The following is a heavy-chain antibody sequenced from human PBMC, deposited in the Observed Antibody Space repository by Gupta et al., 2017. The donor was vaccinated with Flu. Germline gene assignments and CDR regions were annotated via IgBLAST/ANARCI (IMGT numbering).Heavy chain of an antibody. CDR3: VRDITLAGAIYYFDY. Sequence: EVQLVESGGGLVQPGGSLILSCGASGFSFSNYWMSWVRQAPGKGLEWVTNINRDGSEKFYVDSVEGRLTVSRENAKNSLFLQMNSLRAEDTAVYYCVRDITLAGAIYYFDYWGQGTLVTVSS. J-gene: IGHJ4*02. CDR1: GFSFSNYW. D-gene: IGHD1-26*01. CDR2: INRDGSEK. V-gene: IGHV3-7*01.